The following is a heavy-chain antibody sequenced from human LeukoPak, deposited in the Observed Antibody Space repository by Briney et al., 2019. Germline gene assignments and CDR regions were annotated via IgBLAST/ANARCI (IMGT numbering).Heavy chain of an antibody. V-gene: IGHV4-34*01. CDR1: GGSFSGYY. Sequence: PSETLSLTCAVYGGSFSGYYWSWIRQPPGKGLEWIGEINHSGSTNYNPPLKSRVTISVDTSKNQFSLKLSSVTAADTAVYYCARGPRIGYSPGPGGAFDIWGQGTMVTVSS. J-gene: IGHJ3*02. CDR2: INHSGST. D-gene: IGHD5-18*01. CDR3: ARGPRIGYSPGPGGAFDI.